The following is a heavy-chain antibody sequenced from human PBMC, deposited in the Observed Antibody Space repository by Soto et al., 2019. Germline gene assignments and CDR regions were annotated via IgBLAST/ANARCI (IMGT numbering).Heavy chain of an antibody. J-gene: IGHJ3*02. CDR1: GSGFSDAG. V-gene: IGHV3-30*18. CDR2: ISYDGSVR. Sequence: QVQLVESGGGVVQPGRSLRLSCAFSGSGFSDAGMHWVRQAPGKGLEWVAYISYDGSVRHYADPVNGRFTISKDTPKNILFLQMNSLKVEDTALYYCVKELAEEYRRDDCLEIWGQGTKVSVSS. D-gene: IGHD1-1*01. CDR3: VKELAEEYRRDDCLEI.